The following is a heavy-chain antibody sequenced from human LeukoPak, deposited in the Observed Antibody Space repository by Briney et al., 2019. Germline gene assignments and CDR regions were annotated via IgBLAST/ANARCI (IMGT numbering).Heavy chain of an antibody. CDR1: GGSISSYY. Sequence: PSETLSLTCTVSGGSISSYYWSWIRQPPGKGLEWIGYIYYSGSTNYNPSLKSRVTISVDTSKNQFSLKLSSVTAADTAVYYCARDSHYYDSSGYFQGFDYWGQGTLVTVSS. J-gene: IGHJ4*02. CDR3: ARDSHYYDSSGYFQGFDY. D-gene: IGHD3-22*01. V-gene: IGHV4-59*12. CDR2: IYYSGST.